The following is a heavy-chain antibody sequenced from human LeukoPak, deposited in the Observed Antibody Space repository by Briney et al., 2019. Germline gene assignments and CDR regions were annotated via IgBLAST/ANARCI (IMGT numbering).Heavy chain of an antibody. CDR1: GFTVSSNY. CDR2: IYSSGTT. V-gene: IGHV3-66*01. CDR3: ARGKYSYESYYFDY. D-gene: IGHD5-18*01. Sequence: GGSLRLSCAISGFTVSSNYMSWVRWVRQAPGKGLEWVSIIYSSGTTYYADSVKGRFTISRDNSRNTLYLQMNSLRADDTAVYYCARGKYSYESYYFDYWGQGTLVTVSS. J-gene: IGHJ4*02.